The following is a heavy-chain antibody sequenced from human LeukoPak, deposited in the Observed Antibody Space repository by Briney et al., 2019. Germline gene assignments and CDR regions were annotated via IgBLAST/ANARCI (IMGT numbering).Heavy chain of an antibody. CDR1: GYTFTSYG. V-gene: IGHV1-18*04. CDR3: ARDPHIAAAGYNWFDP. CDR2: ISAYNGNT. J-gene: IGHJ5*02. Sequence: GASVKVSCKASGYTFTSYGISWVRQAPGQGLEWMGWISAYNGNTNYAQKLQGRVTMTTDTSTSTAFMELRSLRSHDTAVYYCARDPHIAAAGYNWFDPWGQGTLVTVSS. D-gene: IGHD6-13*01.